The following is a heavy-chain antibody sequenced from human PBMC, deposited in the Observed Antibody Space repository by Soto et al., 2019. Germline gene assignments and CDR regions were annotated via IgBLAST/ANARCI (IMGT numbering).Heavy chain of an antibody. D-gene: IGHD3-9*01. V-gene: IGHV1-46*01. J-gene: IGHJ4*02. CDR1: GYTFTSYY. CDR3: ARSRGYILTGPALGY. CDR2: INPSGGST. Sequence: GASVKVSCKASGYTFTSYYMHWVRQAPGQGLEWMGIINPSGGSTSYAQKFQGRVTMTRDTSTSTVYMELSSLRSEDTAVYYCARSRGYILTGPALGYWGQGTLVTVSS.